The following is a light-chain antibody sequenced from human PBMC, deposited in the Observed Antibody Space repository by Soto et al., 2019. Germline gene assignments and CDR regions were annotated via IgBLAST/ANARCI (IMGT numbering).Light chain of an antibody. V-gene: IGLV2-23*01. CDR3: CAYTSGATVV. J-gene: IGLJ3*02. CDR2: EAT. CDR1: SSDVGSYDL. Sequence: QSVLTQPASVSGSPGQSITISCIGTSSDVGSYDLVSWYQQYPGKAPKLMIYEATKRPSGVSNRFSGSKSGNTASLTISGLQADDEADYYCCAYTSGATVVFGGGTKLTVL.